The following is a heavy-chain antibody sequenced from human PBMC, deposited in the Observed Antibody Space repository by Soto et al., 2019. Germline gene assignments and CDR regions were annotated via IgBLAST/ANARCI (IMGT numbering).Heavy chain of an antibody. Sequence: GGSLRLSCAASGFTFSSYGMHWVRHAPGKGLEWVAVIWYDGSNKYYADSVKGRFTISRDNSKNTLYLQMNSLRAEDTAVYYCAREATGLFDYWGQGTLVTVSS. V-gene: IGHV3-33*01. D-gene: IGHD2-8*02. CDR3: AREATGLFDY. CDR1: GFTFSSYG. CDR2: IWYDGSNK. J-gene: IGHJ4*02.